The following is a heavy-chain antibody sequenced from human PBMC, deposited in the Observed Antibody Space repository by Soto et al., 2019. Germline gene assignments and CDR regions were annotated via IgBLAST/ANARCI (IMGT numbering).Heavy chain of an antibody. V-gene: IGHV4-4*02. CDR3: ARDPGYCSSTSCSTGYFQH. J-gene: IGHJ1*01. CDR1: GGSISSSNW. CDR2: IYHSGST. Sequence: KASETLSLTCAVSGGSISSSNWWSWVRQPPGKGLEWIGEIYHSGSTNYNPSLKSRVTISVDKSKNQFSLKLSSVTAADTAVYYCARDPGYCSSTSCSTGYFQHWGQGTLVTVSS. D-gene: IGHD2-2*03.